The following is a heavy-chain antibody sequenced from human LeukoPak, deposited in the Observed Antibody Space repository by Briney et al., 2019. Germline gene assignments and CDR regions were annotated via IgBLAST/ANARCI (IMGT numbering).Heavy chain of an antibody. D-gene: IGHD6-19*01. J-gene: IGHJ3*02. CDR2: IYYSGST. V-gene: IGHV4-39*07. CDR3: ASLGAVAGTDAFDI. CDR1: GGSISSSSYY. Sequence: SETLSLTCTVSGGSISSSSYYWGWIRQPPGKGLEWIGSIYYSGSTYYNPSLKSRVTISVDKSKNQFSLKLSSVTAADTAVYYCASLGAVAGTDAFDIWGQGTMLTVSS.